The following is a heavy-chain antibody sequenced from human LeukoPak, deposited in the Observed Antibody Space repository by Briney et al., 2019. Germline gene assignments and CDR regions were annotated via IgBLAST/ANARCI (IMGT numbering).Heavy chain of an antibody. CDR3: ARSFRSPGGS. V-gene: IGHV3-48*04. CDR2: ISGDGTSI. D-gene: IGHD6-25*01. J-gene: IGHJ5*02. Sequence: QTGGSLRLSCAASGFTFSSFGMTWVRQAPGKGLEWVSSISGDGTSIHYTDSVKGRFSVSRDNAKNSLFLHMNNLRAEDTALYYCARSFRSPGGSWGQGTLVSVSS. CDR1: GFTFSSFG.